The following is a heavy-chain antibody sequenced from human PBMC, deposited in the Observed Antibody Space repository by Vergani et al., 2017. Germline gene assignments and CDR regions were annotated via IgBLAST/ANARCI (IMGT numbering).Heavy chain of an antibody. CDR1: GLTFNSYA. Sequence: ELQLVESGGGLVQPGGSLRLSCAASGLTFNSYAMTWVRQAPGKGLEWVSGINNNGGSTYYADSVKGRFTISRDNSKNTLYLQMTDLRAEDTATYYCAKVCGSTSCPYGGGAFDVWGHGTMVTVSS. V-gene: IGHV3-23*04. CDR3: AKVCGSTSCPYGGGAFDV. J-gene: IGHJ3*01. CDR2: INNNGGST. D-gene: IGHD2-2*01.